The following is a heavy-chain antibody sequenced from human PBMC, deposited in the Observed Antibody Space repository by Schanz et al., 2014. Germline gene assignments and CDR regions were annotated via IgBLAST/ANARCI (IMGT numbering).Heavy chain of an antibody. Sequence: EVQLLESGGGLVQPGGSLRLSCAASGFTFSNYAMGWVRQTPGKGLEWVSVISGSGVTIYYADSVKGRFTISRDNSKNTLYLQMNNLRAEDTAVYDCAREVGLYDRGWFDPWGQGTLVTVSS. CDR2: ISGSGVTI. CDR1: GFTFSNYA. CDR3: AREVGLYDRGWFDP. D-gene: IGHD3-22*01. J-gene: IGHJ5*02. V-gene: IGHV3-23*01.